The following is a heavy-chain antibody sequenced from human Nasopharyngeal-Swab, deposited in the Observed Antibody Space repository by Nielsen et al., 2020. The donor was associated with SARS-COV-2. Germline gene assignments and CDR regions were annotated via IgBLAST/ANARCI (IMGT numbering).Heavy chain of an antibody. Sequence: SGPTLVNPTQTLTLTCSFSGFSLTTSGVGVAWIRQPPGKALEWLGLIYWGDDQRYNPSLKTRLTINKDTSKDQVVLTLTNMGPVDSGTYYCAHITRGVERDTIFGVPLASLSYYYMDVWGKGTTVTVSS. CDR2: IYWGDDQ. V-gene: IGHV2-5*02. D-gene: IGHD3-3*01. CDR1: GFSLTTSGVG. J-gene: IGHJ6*03. CDR3: AHITRGVERDTIFGVPLASLSYYYMDV.